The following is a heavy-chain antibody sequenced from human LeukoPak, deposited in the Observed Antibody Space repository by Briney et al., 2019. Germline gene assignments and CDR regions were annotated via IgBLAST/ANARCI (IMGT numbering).Heavy chain of an antibody. D-gene: IGHD2-2*01. CDR2: IYHSGST. Sequence: SETLSLTCAVSGGSISSSNWWSWVRQPPGKGLEWIGEIYHSGSTNYNPSLKSRVTISVDRSKNQFSLKLSSVTAADTAVYYCARSVVPAAKSFDYWGQGTLVTVSS. CDR3: ARSVVPAAKSFDY. CDR1: GGSISSSNW. V-gene: IGHV4-4*02. J-gene: IGHJ4*02.